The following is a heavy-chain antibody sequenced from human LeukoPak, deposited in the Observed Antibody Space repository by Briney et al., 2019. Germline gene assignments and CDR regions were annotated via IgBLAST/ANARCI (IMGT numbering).Heavy chain of an antibody. CDR2: IGGSGGNI. J-gene: IGHJ4*02. CDR3: ARSDCGGDCHLLDY. D-gene: IGHD2-21*02. Sequence: PGGSLRLSCAASGFTFSSYELNWVRQAPGKGLEWVSYIGGSGGNIYYADSVKGRFTISRDNSKNTLYLQMNSLRAEDTAVYYCARSDCGGDCHLLDYWGQGTLVTVSS. CDR1: GFTFSSYE. V-gene: IGHV3-48*03.